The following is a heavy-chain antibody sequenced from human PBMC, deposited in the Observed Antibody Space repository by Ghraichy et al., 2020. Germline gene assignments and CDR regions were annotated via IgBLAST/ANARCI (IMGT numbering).Heavy chain of an antibody. CDR3: ARGDDGSPDS. CDR2: RSPDKETK. CDR1: GFPFSRYG. V-gene: IGHV3-30*03. J-gene: IGHJ4*02. D-gene: IGHD1-26*01. Sequence: GGSLRLSCKGSGFPFSRYGMHWVRRAPGKGLEWVALRSPDKETKFYADSVRGRFTISRDDSKSTLFLRMNNLRPEDTGMYYCARGDDGSPDSWGPGTLVLVSS.